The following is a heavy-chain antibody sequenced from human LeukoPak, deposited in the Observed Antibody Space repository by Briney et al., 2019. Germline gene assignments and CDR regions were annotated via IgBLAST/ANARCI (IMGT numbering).Heavy chain of an antibody. CDR2: IYHSGST. J-gene: IGHJ4*02. CDR3: ARGTYNWNVAVFDY. Sequence: SGTLSLTCAVSGGSISSNNWWSWVRQPPGKGLEWSGEIYHSGSTNYNPSLKSRVTISVDKSKNQFSLKLSSVTAADTAVYYCARGTYNWNVAVFDYWGQGTLVTVSS. CDR1: GGSISSNNW. V-gene: IGHV4-4*02. D-gene: IGHD1-20*01.